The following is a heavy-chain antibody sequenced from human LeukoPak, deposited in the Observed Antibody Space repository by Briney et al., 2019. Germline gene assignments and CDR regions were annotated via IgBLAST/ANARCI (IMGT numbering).Heavy chain of an antibody. CDR1: GYTFTGYY. J-gene: IGHJ6*03. CDR3: ARDLGAPELTGGYIGYYYYYYMDV. V-gene: IGHV1-46*01. D-gene: IGHD3-22*01. Sequence: GASVKVSCKASGYTFTGYYMHWVRQAPGQGLEWMGWINPSGAGTSYAQKFEGRVTMTRDMSTSTVYMELGSLRSEDTAVYYCARDLGAPELTGGYIGYYYYYYMDVRGKGTTVTVSS. CDR2: INPSGAGT.